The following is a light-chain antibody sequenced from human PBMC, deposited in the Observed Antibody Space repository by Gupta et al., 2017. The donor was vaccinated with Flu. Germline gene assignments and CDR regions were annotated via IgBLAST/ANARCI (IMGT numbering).Light chain of an antibody. J-gene: IGKJ4*01. CDR3: QQYYTTPLT. CDR1: QSVLHSSNNRNY. Sequence: DIVMIQSPDSLAVSLGERATINCKSSQSVLHSSNNRNYLSWYQQKPGQPPKLLIYWASTRESGVPDRFSGSWSGTDFTLTISGLQAEDVAVYYCQQYYTTPLTFGGGTKVEIK. V-gene: IGKV4-1*01. CDR2: WAS.